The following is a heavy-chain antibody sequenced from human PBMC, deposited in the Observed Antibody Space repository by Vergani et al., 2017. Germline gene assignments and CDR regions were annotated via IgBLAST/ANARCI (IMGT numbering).Heavy chain of an antibody. V-gene: IGHV1-3*01. Sequence: QVQLVQSGAEVKKPGASVKVSCKASGYTFTSYAMHWVRQAPGQRLEWMGWINAGNGSTKYSQKFQGRVTITRDTSASTAYMELSSLRSEDTAVYYCARALGYCSSTSCPKNYYYYGMDVWGQGTTVTVSS. CDR2: INAGNGST. D-gene: IGHD2-2*01. J-gene: IGHJ6*02. CDR3: ARALGYCSSTSCPKNYYYYGMDV. CDR1: GYTFTSYA.